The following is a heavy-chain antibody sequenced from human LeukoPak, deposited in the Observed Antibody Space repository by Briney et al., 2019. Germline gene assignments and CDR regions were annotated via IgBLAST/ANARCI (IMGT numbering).Heavy chain of an antibody. CDR3: AKGEVGSVDY. J-gene: IGHJ4*02. Sequence: GGSLRLSCAASGFTFDGYAMHWVRQAPGKGLEWVSGISWNSGSIGYADSVKGRFTISRDNAKNSLYLQMNSLRAEDTALYYCAKGEVGSVDYWGQGTLVTVSS. CDR2: ISWNSGSI. V-gene: IGHV3-9*01. D-gene: IGHD1-26*01. CDR1: GFTFDGYA.